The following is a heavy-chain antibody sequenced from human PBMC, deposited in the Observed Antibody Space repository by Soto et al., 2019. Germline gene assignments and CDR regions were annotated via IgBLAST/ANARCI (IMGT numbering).Heavy chain of an antibody. Sequence: SVKVSCKASGGTFSSYAISWVRQAPGQGLEWMGGIIPIFGTANYAQKFQGRVTITADKSTSTAYMELSSLRSEDTAVYYCARDQALTVTTSGYYYYGMDVWGQGTTVTVSS. CDR1: GGTFSSYA. J-gene: IGHJ6*02. CDR2: IIPIFGTA. CDR3: ARDQALTVTTSGYYYYGMDV. V-gene: IGHV1-69*06. D-gene: IGHD4-17*01.